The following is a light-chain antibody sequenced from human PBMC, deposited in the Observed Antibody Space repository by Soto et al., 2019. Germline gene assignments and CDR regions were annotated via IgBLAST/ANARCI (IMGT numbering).Light chain of an antibody. V-gene: IGKV3-15*01. Sequence: EVVMTQSPATLSVSPGEGVTLSCRASQGIGDTLAWYQHKPGQTPRLLIYDTSTRATGVPARFGGSGSGTDFTLTISRLEPEDFAVYYCQQYGRSLRTFGQGTKVDIK. CDR3: QQYGRSLRT. J-gene: IGKJ1*01. CDR2: DTS. CDR1: QGIGDT.